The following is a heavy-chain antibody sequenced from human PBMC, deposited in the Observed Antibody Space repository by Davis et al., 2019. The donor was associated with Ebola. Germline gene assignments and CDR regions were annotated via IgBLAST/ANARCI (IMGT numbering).Heavy chain of an antibody. D-gene: IGHD6-13*01. CDR2: INPNSGGT. CDR3: AQRSYSSSWYRAEDAFDI. J-gene: IGHJ3*02. V-gene: IGHV1-2*02. CDR1: GYTFTGYF. Sequence: ASVKVSCKASGYTFTGYFIHWVRQAPGQGLEWMGWINPNSGGTNYAQKFQGRVTMTRDTSISTAYMELSRLRSDDTAVYYCAQRSYSSSWYRAEDAFDIWGQGTMVTVSS.